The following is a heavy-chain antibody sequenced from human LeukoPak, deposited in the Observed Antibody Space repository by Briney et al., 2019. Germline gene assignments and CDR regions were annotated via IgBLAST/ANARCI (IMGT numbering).Heavy chain of an antibody. CDR1: GFTFSDYY. CDR3: ARGYYESSGYVGYFDY. J-gene: IGHJ4*02. Sequence: GGSLRLSCAASGFTFSDYYMSWIRQAPGKGLEWVSYISSSGSTIYYADSVKGRFTISRDNAKNSLYLQMNSLRAEDTAFYYCARGYYESSGYVGYFDYWGQGTLVTVSS. CDR2: ISSSGSTI. D-gene: IGHD3-22*01. V-gene: IGHV3-11*01.